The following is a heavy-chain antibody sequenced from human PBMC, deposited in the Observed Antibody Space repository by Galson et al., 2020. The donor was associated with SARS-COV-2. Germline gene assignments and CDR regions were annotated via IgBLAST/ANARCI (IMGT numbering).Heavy chain of an antibody. Sequence: GGSLRLTCEASGFTFSGYYLSRVRQPPGKGLQWVAKIKQDGSESYYVDSVKGRFTISRDNDKNSLYLKMNGLRAEDTAVEYCAGGQCLILVYWGQGILVTVSS. CDR2: IKQDGSES. CDR1: GFTFSGYY. CDR3: AGGQCLILVY. J-gene: IGHJ4*02. D-gene: IGHD3-3*01. V-gene: IGHV3-7*03.